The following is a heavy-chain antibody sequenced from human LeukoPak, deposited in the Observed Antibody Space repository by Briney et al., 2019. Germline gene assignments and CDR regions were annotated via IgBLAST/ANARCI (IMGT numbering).Heavy chain of an antibody. CDR1: DYTFSSYG. Sequence: ASVKVSCKASDYTFSSYGIHWVRQAPGQGPEWMGWISAYNGNRDYALKFQGRVTMATDTSTNTAQMELRSLRSDDTAVYYCARGPSHYFGAGSAPKDFDYWGQGILVIVSS. V-gene: IGHV1-18*01. CDR3: ARGPSHYFGAGSAPKDFDY. J-gene: IGHJ4*02. CDR2: ISAYNGNR. D-gene: IGHD3-10*01.